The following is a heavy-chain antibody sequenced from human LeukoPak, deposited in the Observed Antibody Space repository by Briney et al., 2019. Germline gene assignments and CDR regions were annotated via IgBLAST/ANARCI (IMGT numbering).Heavy chain of an antibody. J-gene: IGHJ4*02. V-gene: IGHV3-23*01. CDR3: AKRVAIVGYYYFEH. CDR2: FSDTT. D-gene: IGHD5-18*01. Sequence: GGSLRLSCAASGFTFSTYSMSWVRQAPGKGREWGSAFSDTTYYADSVKGRFTISRDNSKNTLYLQMNSPTAEDTAIYYSAKRVAIVGYYYFEHWGQGTLVTVSS. CDR1: GFTFSTYS.